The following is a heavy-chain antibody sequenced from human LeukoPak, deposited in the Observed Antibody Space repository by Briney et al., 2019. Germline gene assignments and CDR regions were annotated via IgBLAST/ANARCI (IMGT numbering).Heavy chain of an antibody. CDR2: ISGSGGST. V-gene: IGHV3-23*01. J-gene: IGHJ4*02. CDR1: GFTFSSYA. CDR3: AKDHPEYSSSVVGNFDY. D-gene: IGHD6-6*01. Sequence: GGSLRLSCAASGFTFSSYAMSWVRQAPGKGLEWVSAISGSGGSTYYADSVKGRFTISRGNSKNTLYLQMNSLRAEDTAVYYCAKDHPEYSSSVVGNFDYWGQGTLVTVSS.